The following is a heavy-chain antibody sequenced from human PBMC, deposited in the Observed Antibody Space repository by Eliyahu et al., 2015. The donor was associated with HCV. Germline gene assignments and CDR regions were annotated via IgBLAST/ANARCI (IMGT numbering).Heavy chain of an antibody. J-gene: IGHJ4*02. CDR1: GGSISSYY. V-gene: IGHV4-59*08. CDR3: ARLNYNYWTGHFDY. CDR2: IYYSGST. Sequence: QVQLQXSGPGLVKPSETLSLTXTVSGGSISSYYXSWIRQPPGKGLEWIGYIYYSGSTNYNPSLKSRVTISVDTSKNQFSLKLSSVTAADTAVYYCARLNYNYWTGHFDYWGQGTLVTVSS. D-gene: IGHD3/OR15-3a*01.